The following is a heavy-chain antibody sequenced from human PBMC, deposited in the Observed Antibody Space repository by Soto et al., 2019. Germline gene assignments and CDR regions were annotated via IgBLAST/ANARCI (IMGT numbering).Heavy chain of an antibody. J-gene: IGHJ1*01. Sequence: EVQLVESGGGLVQPGRSLRLSCAASGFTFDDYAMHWVRQVPGQGLEWVSGINWNSGSIGYADSVKRRFAISRDNAKNSLHLQMNSLRAEDTAFYYCVKDESINWYSGHFRHWGQGTLVTVSS. D-gene: IGHD6-13*01. CDR3: VKDESINWYSGHFRH. CDR1: GFTFDDYA. V-gene: IGHV3-9*01. CDR2: INWNSGSI.